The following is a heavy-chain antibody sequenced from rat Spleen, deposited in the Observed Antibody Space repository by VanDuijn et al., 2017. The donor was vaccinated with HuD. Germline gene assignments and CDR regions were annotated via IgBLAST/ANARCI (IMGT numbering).Heavy chain of an antibody. CDR3: AKGDYGGYSEPDWFAY. D-gene: IGHD1-11*01. Sequence: EVQLVESGGCLVPPGRSLKLSCAASGFTFSSFAMAWVRQAPKKGLEWVATIASGGSNSYYPDSVKGRFTISRDNAKSTLYLQMDSLRSEDSATYYCAKGDYGGYSEPDWFAYWGQGVMVTVSS. CDR2: IASGGSNS. V-gene: IGHV5-25*01. CDR1: GFTFSSFA. J-gene: IGHJ2*01.